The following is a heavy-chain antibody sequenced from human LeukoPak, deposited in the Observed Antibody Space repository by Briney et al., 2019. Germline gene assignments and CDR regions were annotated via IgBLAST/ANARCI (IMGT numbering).Heavy chain of an antibody. CDR2: ISYDGSNK. D-gene: IGHD6-19*01. Sequence: PGGSLRLSCAASGFTFSSYAMHWVRQAPGEGLEWVAVISYDGSNKYYADSVKGRFTTSRDNSKNTLYLQMNSLRAEDTAVYYSERVPRIAVDTTTTYWGQGTLVTVSS. J-gene: IGHJ4*02. V-gene: IGHV3-30-3*01. CDR3: ERVPRIAVDTTTTY. CDR1: GFTFSSYA.